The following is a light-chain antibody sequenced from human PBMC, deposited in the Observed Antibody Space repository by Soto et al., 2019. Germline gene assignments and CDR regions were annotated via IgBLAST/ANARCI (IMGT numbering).Light chain of an antibody. CDR3: LQLYNFSWT. CDR2: AAS. V-gene: IGKV1-6*01. J-gene: IGKJ1*01. CDR1: QGIRND. Sequence: AIQMTQSPSSLSASVGDRVTISCRASQGIRNDLACYQQKPGRAPKLLIFAASNLQSGVPSRFSGSGSGTDFTLTISRLQPEDFATYYCLQLYNFSWTFGQGTKVEIK.